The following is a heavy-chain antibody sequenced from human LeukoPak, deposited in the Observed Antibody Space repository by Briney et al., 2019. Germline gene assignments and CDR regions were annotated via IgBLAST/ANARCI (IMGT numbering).Heavy chain of an antibody. D-gene: IGHD3-10*01. Sequence: PGGSLRLSCAASGFTFSTYGMSWVRQAPGKGLEWVSRISSNGDSTNYADSVKGRFTISRDNAKNTLYLQMNSLRAEDTAVYYCAKDLHYGSADYWGQGTLVTVSS. CDR2: ISSNGDST. CDR1: GFTFSTYG. CDR3: AKDLHYGSADY. V-gene: IGHV3-23*01. J-gene: IGHJ4*02.